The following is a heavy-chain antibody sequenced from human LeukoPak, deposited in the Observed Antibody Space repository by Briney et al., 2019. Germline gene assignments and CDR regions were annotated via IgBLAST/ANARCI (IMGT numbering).Heavy chain of an antibody. J-gene: IGHJ4*02. Sequence: SETLSLTCAVYGGSFSGYYWSWIRQPPGKGLEWIGEINHSGSTNYNPSLKSRVTISVDTSKNQFSLKLSSVTAADTAVYYCARGPLLVPFDYWGQGTLVTVSS. CDR3: ARGPLLVPFDY. CDR1: GGSFSGYY. V-gene: IGHV4-34*01. D-gene: IGHD6-6*01. CDR2: INHSGST.